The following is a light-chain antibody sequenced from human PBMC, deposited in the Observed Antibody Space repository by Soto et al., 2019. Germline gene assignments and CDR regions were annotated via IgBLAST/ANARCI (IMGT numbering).Light chain of an antibody. Sequence: DIVMTQSPDSLAVSLGERATIDCKSSRSVLYSSNNKNYLAWYQQKPGQPPKLLISWASTRESGVPDRFSGSGSGTDFTLTISSLQAEDVAVYFCQQYYSTPLTFGQGTMLEIK. V-gene: IGKV4-1*01. CDR2: WAS. CDR1: RSVLYSSNNKNY. J-gene: IGKJ2*01. CDR3: QQYYSTPLT.